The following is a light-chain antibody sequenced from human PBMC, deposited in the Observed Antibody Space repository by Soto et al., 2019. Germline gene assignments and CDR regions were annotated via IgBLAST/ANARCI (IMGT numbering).Light chain of an antibody. CDR3: QPYNNWWT. CDR2: GTS. J-gene: IGKJ1*01. V-gene: IGKV3-15*01. Sequence: VMTQSPATRSLSPGERATVSCRASQSVRGSLAWYQQKPGQAPRLLIYGTSTRATGIPARFSGSGSGTEFTLTISSMKSEVSAVYYCQPYNNWWTFGQGTKVDIK. CDR1: QSVRGS.